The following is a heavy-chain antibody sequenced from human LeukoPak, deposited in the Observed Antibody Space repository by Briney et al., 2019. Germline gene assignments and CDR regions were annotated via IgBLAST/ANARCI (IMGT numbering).Heavy chain of an antibody. D-gene: IGHD5-18*01. Sequence: PSETLSLTCAVYGGSFSGYYWSWIRQPPGKGLEWIGEINHSGSTNYNPSLKSRVTISVDTSKNQFSLKLSSVTAADTAVYYCARDLLEDTAMEVNWFDPWGQGTLVTVSS. V-gene: IGHV4-34*01. CDR2: INHSGST. CDR1: GGSFSGYY. CDR3: ARDLLEDTAMEVNWFDP. J-gene: IGHJ5*02.